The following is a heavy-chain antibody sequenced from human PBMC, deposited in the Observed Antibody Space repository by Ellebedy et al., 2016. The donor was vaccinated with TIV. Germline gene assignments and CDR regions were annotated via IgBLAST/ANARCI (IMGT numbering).Heavy chain of an antibody. CDR2: IWSDGSNT. D-gene: IGHD3-10*01. Sequence: PGGSLRLSCAASGFIFSIFGMHWVRQAPGKGLEGVAVIWSDGSNTYYADSVKGRFTISRDNAKKTLYLQMNNVRVEDTGRYFCARDIGPGALDYWGQGALVTVSS. CDR3: ARDIGPGALDY. CDR1: GFIFSIFG. V-gene: IGHV3-33*08. J-gene: IGHJ4*02.